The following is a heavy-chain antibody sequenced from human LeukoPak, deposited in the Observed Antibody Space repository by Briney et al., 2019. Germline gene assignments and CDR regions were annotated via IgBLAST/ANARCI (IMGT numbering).Heavy chain of an antibody. CDR1: GGSISSTKW. V-gene: IGHV4-4*02. D-gene: IGHD3-3*01. J-gene: IGHJ4*02. CDR2: VFHSGST. Sequence: SETLSLTCAVSGGSISSTKWWSWVRQPPRKGLEWIGEVFHSGSTKYNPSLKNRVTISVDKSKNQFSLKLTSLTAADTAVYYCARYDFWSGPIDYWGQGTLVTVSS. CDR3: ARYDFWSGPIDY.